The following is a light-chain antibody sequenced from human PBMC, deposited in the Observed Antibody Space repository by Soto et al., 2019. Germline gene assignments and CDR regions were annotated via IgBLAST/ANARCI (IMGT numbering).Light chain of an antibody. J-gene: IGKJ1*01. CDR1: QSIIRW. Sequence: DIQMTHSLSTLSASVVDRITLNCLASQSIIRWLAWYQQKPGKAPKLLMYRASTLESGVPSRFSGSGSGTEFTLTISSLQPDDFATYHCQQYATFPRKCGQGTKGDIK. CDR2: RAS. V-gene: IGKV1-5*03. CDR3: QQYATFPRK.